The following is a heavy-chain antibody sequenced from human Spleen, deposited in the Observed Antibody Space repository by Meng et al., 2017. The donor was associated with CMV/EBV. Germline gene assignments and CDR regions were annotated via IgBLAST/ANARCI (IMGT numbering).Heavy chain of an antibody. Sequence: WAASGFSFSSYALSWVRQAPTKGLEWVSDISGSGVRTNYADSVKGRFTTSRDNSKNTLYLQMNSLRADDTAVYYCAKGDSSSFWAFDYWGQGTLVTVSS. J-gene: IGHJ4*02. D-gene: IGHD6-6*01. CDR3: AKGDSSSFWAFDY. CDR1: GFSFSSYA. CDR2: ISGSGVRT. V-gene: IGHV3-23*01.